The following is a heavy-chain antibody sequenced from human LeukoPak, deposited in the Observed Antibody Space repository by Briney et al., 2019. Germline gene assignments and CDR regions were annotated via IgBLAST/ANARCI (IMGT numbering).Heavy chain of an antibody. D-gene: IGHD1-26*01. CDR2: IYYSGST. CDR3: ARRGANSGSYSHFDL. Sequence: SETLSLTCTVSGVSITSYYWSWIRQPPGKGLEWIGCIYYSGSTNYNPSLKSRVTISVDTSRNQFSLKLSSVTAADTAVYYCARRGANSGSYSHFDLWGRGTLVTVSS. CDR1: GVSITSYY. J-gene: IGHJ2*01. V-gene: IGHV4-59*01.